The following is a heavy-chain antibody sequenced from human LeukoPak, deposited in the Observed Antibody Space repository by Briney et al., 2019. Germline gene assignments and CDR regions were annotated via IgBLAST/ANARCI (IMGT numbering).Heavy chain of an antibody. V-gene: IGHV3-23*01. CDR2: ISGSGGST. Sequence: GGSLRLSCAASGFTFSSYAMSWVRQAPGKGLEWVSAISGSGGSTYYADSVKGRFTISRDNAKNSLYLQMNSLRAEDTAVYYCARRSNDYDYWGQGTLVTVSS. CDR1: GFTFSSYA. J-gene: IGHJ4*02. CDR3: ARRSNDYDY.